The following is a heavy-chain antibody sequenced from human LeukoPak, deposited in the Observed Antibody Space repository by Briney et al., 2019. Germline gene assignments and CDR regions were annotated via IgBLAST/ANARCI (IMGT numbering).Heavy chain of an antibody. D-gene: IGHD5-18*01. CDR3: ARGRAGRGYSYVIYYYYYMDV. CDR2: IYASEST. Sequence: SETLSLTCTVSGGSISSYYWNWIRQPPGKGPEWIGYIYASESTHYNPSLRSGVTISVDTSKNQFSLKLSSVTAADTAVYYCARGRAGRGYSYVIYYYYYMDVWDKGTTVTVSS. J-gene: IGHJ6*03. CDR1: GGSISSYY. V-gene: IGHV4-59*12.